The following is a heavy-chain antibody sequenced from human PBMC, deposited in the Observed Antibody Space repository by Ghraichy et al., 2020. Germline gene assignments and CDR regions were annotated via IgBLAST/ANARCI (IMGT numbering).Heavy chain of an antibody. Sequence: ETLSLTCTVSGGSISSSSYYWGWIRQPPGKGLEWIGSIYYSGSTYYNPSLKSRVTISVDTSKNQFSLKLSSVTAADTAVYYCARHVGDGYYFDYWGQGTLVTVSS. CDR3: ARHVGDGYYFDY. J-gene: IGHJ4*02. V-gene: IGHV4-39*01. CDR2: IYYSGST. CDR1: GGSISSSSYY. D-gene: IGHD5-24*01.